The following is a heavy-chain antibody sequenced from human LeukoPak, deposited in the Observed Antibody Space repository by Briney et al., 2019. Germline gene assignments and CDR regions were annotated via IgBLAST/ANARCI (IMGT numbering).Heavy chain of an antibody. CDR3: ARDHSSSWYVFDY. V-gene: IGHV6-1*01. D-gene: IGHD6-13*01. J-gene: IGHJ4*02. CDR1: GDSVSSNSVT. CDR2: TYYRSKWYN. Sequence: PSQTLSLTCVISGDSVSSNSVTWNWIRQSPSRGLEWLGRTYYRSKWYNDYAVSVKSRITINPDTSKNQFSLQLNSVTPEDTAVYYCARDHSSSWYVFDYWGQGTLVTVSS.